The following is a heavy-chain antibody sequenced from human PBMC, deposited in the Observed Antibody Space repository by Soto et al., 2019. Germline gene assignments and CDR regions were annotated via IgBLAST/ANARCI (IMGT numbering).Heavy chain of an antibody. Sequence: SETLSLTFAVSGYSISSGYYWGWIRQPPGKGLEWIGSIYHSGSTYYNPSLKSRVTISVDTSKNQFSLKLSSVTAADTAVYYCARVKTTVVFKWFDPCGQGTLVTLSS. V-gene: IGHV4-38-2*01. CDR1: GYSISSGYY. J-gene: IGHJ5*02. CDR2: IYHSGST. D-gene: IGHD4-17*01. CDR3: ARVKTTVVFKWFDP.